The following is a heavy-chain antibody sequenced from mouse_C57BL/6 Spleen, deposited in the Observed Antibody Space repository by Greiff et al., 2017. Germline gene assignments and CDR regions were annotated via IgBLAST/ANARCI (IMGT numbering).Heavy chain of an antibody. D-gene: IGHD1-1*01. CDR2: ISDCGSYT. CDR3: ARDSGSSYYYAMDY. V-gene: IGHV5-4*01. CDR1: GFTFSSYA. Sequence: EVHLVESGGGLVKPGGSLKLSYAASGFTFSSYAMSWVRQTPEKRLEWVATISDCGSYTYYPDNVKGRFTISRDNAKNNLYLQMSHLKSEDTAMYYCARDSGSSYYYAMDYWGQGTSVTVSS. J-gene: IGHJ4*01.